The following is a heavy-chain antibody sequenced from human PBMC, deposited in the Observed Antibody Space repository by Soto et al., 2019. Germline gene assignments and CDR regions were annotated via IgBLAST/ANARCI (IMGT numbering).Heavy chain of an antibody. CDR2: ISYDGSNK. J-gene: IGHJ4*02. Sequence: QVQLVESGGGVVQPGRSLRLSCAASGFTFSSYAMHWVRQAPGKGLEWVAVISYDGSNKYYADSVKGRFTISRDNSKNTLYLQMNSLRAEDTAVYYCVSAAGSWVYWGQGTLVTVSS. CDR3: VSAAGSWVY. V-gene: IGHV3-30-3*01. CDR1: GFTFSSYA. D-gene: IGHD6-13*01.